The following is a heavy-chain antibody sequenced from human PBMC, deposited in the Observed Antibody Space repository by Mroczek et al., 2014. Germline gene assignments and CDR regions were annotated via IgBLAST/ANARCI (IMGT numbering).Heavy chain of an antibody. Sequence: QLQESGGRTVVSLRRPSSLTCAVVWWVRSVVTTGAGSASPHGKGAWSGLGKVNHSGSTNYNPSLKSRVTISVDTSKNQFSLKLSSVTAADTAVYYCARVAGRLTGYYLLGYWGQGTLVTVSS. CDR3: ARVAGRLTGYYLLGY. CDR1: WVRSVVTT. J-gene: IGHJ4*02. V-gene: IGHV4-34*01. CDR2: VNHSGST. D-gene: IGHD3-9*01.